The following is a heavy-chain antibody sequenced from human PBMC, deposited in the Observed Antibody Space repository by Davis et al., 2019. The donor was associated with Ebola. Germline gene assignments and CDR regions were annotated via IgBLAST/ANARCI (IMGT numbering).Heavy chain of an antibody. CDR1: GFTFSTYW. D-gene: IGHD1-26*01. V-gene: IGHV3-7*03. CDR3: AKDTSNIWFDI. Sequence: GESLKISCAASGFTFSTYWMSWVRQAPGKGLEWVANIKTDGSEEHYVDSVKGRFTISRDNSKNTLYLQMNGLRVEDTAIYYCAKDTSNIWFDIWGQGTMVTVSS. CDR2: IKTDGSEE. J-gene: IGHJ3*02.